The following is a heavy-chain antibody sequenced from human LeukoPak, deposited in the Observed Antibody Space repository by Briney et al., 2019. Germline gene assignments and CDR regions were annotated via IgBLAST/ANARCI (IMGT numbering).Heavy chain of an antibody. CDR1: GGTFSSYA. Sequence: SVKVSCKASGGTFSSYAISWVRQAPGQGLEWMGRIIPILGIANYAQKFQGRVTITAGKSTSTAYMELSSLRSEDTAVYYCARAGELLWFGMDVWGQGTTVTVSS. D-gene: IGHD5-18*01. CDR3: ARAGELLWFGMDV. CDR2: IIPILGIA. J-gene: IGHJ6*02. V-gene: IGHV1-69*04.